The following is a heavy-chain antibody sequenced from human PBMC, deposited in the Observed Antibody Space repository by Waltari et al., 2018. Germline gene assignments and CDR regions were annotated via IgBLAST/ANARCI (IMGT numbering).Heavy chain of an antibody. Sequence: QVLLLESGPGLVKPSETLSLTCSGSGDSINSRYCSLIRQPPGKGLEWLGYVYYSGTTTSTYNPSLDSRVTLSIDTSKNQFSLRLRSVTAADTAVYYCARGGGIGGADYRYYFDSWGQGILVTVSS. V-gene: IGHV4-59*11. D-gene: IGHD3-16*01. J-gene: IGHJ4*02. CDR1: GDSINSRY. CDR3: ARGGGIGGADYRYYFDS. CDR2: VYYSGTTTS.